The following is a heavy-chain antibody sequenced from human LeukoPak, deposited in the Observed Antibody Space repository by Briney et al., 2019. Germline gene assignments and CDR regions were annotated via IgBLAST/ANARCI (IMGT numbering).Heavy chain of an antibody. CDR3: ARERESGSSWFDP. CDR2: IYPANSDT. V-gene: IGHV5-51*01. J-gene: IGHJ5*02. D-gene: IGHD3-10*01. CDR1: GYSFTSYW. Sequence: GESLKISCKGSGYSFTSYWIGWVRQMPGKGLEWMAIIYPANSDTRYSASFQGQVTISADTSITTAYLQWSSLTASDTAMYYCARERESGSSWFDPWGQGTLVTVSS.